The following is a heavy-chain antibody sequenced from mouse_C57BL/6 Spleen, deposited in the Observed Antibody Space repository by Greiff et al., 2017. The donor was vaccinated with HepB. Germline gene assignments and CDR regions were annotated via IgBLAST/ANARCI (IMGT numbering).Heavy chain of an antibody. V-gene: IGHV1-64*01. CDR1: GYTFTSYW. D-gene: IGHD2-5*01. J-gene: IGHJ3*01. CDR3: ARHSNYGGFFAY. CDR2: IHPNSGST. Sequence: VQLKQPGAELVKPGASVKLSCKASGYTFTSYWMHWVKQRPGQGLEWIGMIHPNSGSTNYNEKFKSKATLTVDKSSSTAYMQLSSLTSEDSAVYYCARHSNYGGFFAYWGQGTLVTVSA.